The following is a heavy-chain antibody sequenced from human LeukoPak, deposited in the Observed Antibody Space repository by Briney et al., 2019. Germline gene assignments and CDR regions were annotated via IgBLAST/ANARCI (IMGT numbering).Heavy chain of an antibody. V-gene: IGHV3-21*01. J-gene: IGHJ4*02. CDR2: ISSSSSYI. CDR1: GFTFSSYS. CDR3: ARATYYDFWSGDFDY. D-gene: IGHD3-3*01. Sequence: GGSLRLSCAASGFTFSSYSMNWVRQAPGKGLEWVSSISSSSSYIYYADSVKGRFTISRDNAKNSLYLQMNSLRAEDTAVYYCARATYYDFWSGDFDYWGQGTLVTVSS.